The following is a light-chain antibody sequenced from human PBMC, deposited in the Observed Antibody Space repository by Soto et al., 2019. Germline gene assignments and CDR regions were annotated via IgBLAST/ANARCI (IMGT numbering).Light chain of an antibody. CDR2: EVS. CDR1: LGINTA. V-gene: IGKV1-13*02. CDR3: LQFHSYPLT. Sequence: AIQMTQSPSSLSASVGERVTIACRASLGINTALAWYQQKAGKAPKLLVYEVSNLESGFRGSGSGTDFTLTIDTLQPEDSATYYCLQFHSYPLTFGGGTKVEVK. J-gene: IGKJ4*01.